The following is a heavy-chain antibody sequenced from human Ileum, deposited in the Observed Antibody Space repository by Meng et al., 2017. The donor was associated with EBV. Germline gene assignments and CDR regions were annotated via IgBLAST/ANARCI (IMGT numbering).Heavy chain of an antibody. CDR3: ARDPSNTSGRYAYFDY. D-gene: IGHD6-19*01. CDR2: ISCYNGDT. Sequence: QLQLVQSGAEVKKPXXSVRSSRKASGYTFTHHGISWIRQAPGQGLEWMGWISCYNGDTNYAQKLQGRVTMTTDTSTNTAYMDLRGLRSDDTAVYYCARDPSNTSGRYAYFDYWGQGTLVTVSS. J-gene: IGHJ4*02. CDR1: GYTFTHHG. V-gene: IGHV1-18*01.